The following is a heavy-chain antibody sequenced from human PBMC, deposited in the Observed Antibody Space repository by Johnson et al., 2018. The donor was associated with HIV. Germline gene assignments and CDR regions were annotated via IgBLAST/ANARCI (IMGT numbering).Heavy chain of an antibody. J-gene: IGHJ3*02. CDR3: ARVHSGGAFDI. CDR1: GFTFSSYA. Sequence: QMLLVESGGGVVQPGRSLRLSCAASGFTFSSYAMHWVRQAPGKGLEWVAVISYDGSNKYYADSVKGRFTISRDNSKNTLYLQMNSLRAEDTAVYYCARVHSGGAFDIWGQVTMVTVSS. CDR2: ISYDGSNK. V-gene: IGHV3-30*14.